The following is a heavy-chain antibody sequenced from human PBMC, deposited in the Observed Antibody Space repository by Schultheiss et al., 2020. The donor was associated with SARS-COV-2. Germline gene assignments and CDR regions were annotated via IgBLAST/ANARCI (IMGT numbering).Heavy chain of an antibody. D-gene: IGHD6-19*01. CDR2: IWYDGSNK. V-gene: IGHV3-33*06. J-gene: IGHJ4*02. Sequence: GGSLRLSCAASGFTFSSYGMHWVRQAPGKGLEWVAVIWYDGSNKYYADSVKGRFTISRDNSKNTLYLQMNSLRAEDTAVYYCAKVWRQWLVLFDYWGQGTLVTVSS. CDR3: AKVWRQWLVLFDY. CDR1: GFTFSSYG.